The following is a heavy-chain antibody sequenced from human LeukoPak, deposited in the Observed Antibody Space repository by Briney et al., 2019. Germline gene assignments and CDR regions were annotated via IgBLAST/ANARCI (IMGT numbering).Heavy chain of an antibody. D-gene: IGHD1-1*01. CDR1: GYTFTSYD. CDR3: ARDLNENNYYYYGMDV. CDR2: MNPNSGAT. V-gene: IGHV1-8*01. J-gene: IGHJ6*02. Sequence: ASVKVSCKASGYTFTSYDFNWLRQATGQGPEWMGWMNPNSGATGYAQKFQGRVTMTRSASINTAYMELSNLRSEDTAVYYCARDLNENNYYYYGMDVWGQGTTVTVSS.